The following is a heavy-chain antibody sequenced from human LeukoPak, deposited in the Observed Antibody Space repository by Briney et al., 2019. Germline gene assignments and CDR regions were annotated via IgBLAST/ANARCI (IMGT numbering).Heavy chain of an antibody. D-gene: IGHD5-12*01. CDR2: IYSGGST. Sequence: GSLRPSCAASGFTFSSYAMTWVRQAPGKGLEWVSLIYSGGSTYYADSVKGRFTISRDNSKNTLYLQMNSLRAEDTAVYYCARGPGGYHNTGGQGTLVTVSS. J-gene: IGHJ4*02. V-gene: IGHV3-66*01. CDR1: GFTFSSYA. CDR3: ARGPGGYHNT.